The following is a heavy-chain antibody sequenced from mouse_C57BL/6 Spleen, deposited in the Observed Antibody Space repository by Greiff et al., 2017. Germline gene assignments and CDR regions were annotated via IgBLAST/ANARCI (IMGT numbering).Heavy chain of an antibody. CDR3: ARDYYGSAFFAY. D-gene: IGHD1-1*01. V-gene: IGHV1-55*01. CDR1: GYTFTSYW. CDR2: IYPGSGST. Sequence: QVQLQQPGAELVKPGASVKMSCKASGYTFTSYWITWVKQRPGQGLEWIGDIYPGSGSTNYNEKFKSKATLTVDTSSSTAYMPLSSLTSEDSAVYYCARDYYGSAFFAYWGQGTLVTVSA. J-gene: IGHJ3*01.